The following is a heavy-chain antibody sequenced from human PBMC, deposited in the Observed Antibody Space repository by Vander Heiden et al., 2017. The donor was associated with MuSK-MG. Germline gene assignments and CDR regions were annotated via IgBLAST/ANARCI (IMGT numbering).Heavy chain of an antibody. V-gene: IGHV4-34*01. CDR1: GGSFSGYY. CDR3: ARTRDSGYDWDYYYGMDV. CDR2: INHSGST. D-gene: IGHD5-12*01. Sequence: QVQLQQWGAGLLKPSETLSLTCAVYGGSFSGYYWSWIRPPPGKGLEWIGEINHSGSTNYNPSLKSRVTISVDTSKNQFSLKLSSVTAADTAVYYCARTRDSGYDWDYYYGMDVWGQGTTVTVSS. J-gene: IGHJ6*02.